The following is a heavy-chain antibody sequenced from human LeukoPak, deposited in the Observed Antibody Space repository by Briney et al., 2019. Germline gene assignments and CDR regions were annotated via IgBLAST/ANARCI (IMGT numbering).Heavy chain of an antibody. CDR2: ISSSSSSM. D-gene: IGHD1-26*01. V-gene: IGHV3-21*01. CDR3: ARDFSSGSYYGDYYFDY. CDR1: GFTFSSYS. J-gene: IGHJ4*02. Sequence: TGGSLRLSCAASGFTFSSYSMNWVRQAPGKGLEWVSSISSSSSSMYYADSVKGRFTISRDNAKNSLYLQMNSLRAEDTAVYYCARDFSSGSYYGDYYFDYWGQGTLVTVSS.